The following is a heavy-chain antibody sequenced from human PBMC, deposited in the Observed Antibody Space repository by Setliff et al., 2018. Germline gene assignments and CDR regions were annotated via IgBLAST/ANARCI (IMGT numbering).Heavy chain of an antibody. CDR1: GFTFSNHW. Sequence: GGSLRLSCAASGFTFSNHWMTWVRQAPGKGLEWVANINPDGSERYSVDSVRGRFTISRDTAKSALYLQMNSLGGEGTAVYYCFTGRGYGGQGTQVTVSS. J-gene: IGHJ4*02. CDR3: FTGRGY. CDR2: INPDGSER. D-gene: IGHD3-10*01. V-gene: IGHV3-7*01.